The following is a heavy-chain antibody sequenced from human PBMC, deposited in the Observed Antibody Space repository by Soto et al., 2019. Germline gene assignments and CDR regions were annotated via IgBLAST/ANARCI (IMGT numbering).Heavy chain of an antibody. J-gene: IGHJ6*02. V-gene: IGHV4-4*07. CDR2: IYTSGST. D-gene: IGHD3-3*01. Sequence: PSETLSLTCTVSGGSISSYYWSWIRQPAGKGLEWIGRIYTSGSTNYNPSLKSRVTMSVDTSKNQFSLKLSSVTAADTAVYYCARDRENYDFWSGYYLSAYYGMDVWGQGTTVTVSS. CDR3: ARDRENYDFWSGYYLSAYYGMDV. CDR1: GGSISSYY.